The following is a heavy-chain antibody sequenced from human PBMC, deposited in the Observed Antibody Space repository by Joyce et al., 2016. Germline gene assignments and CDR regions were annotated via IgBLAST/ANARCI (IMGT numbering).Heavy chain of an antibody. CDR3: ARPTVGTRYFDL. CDR1: GFTFSDYY. J-gene: IGHJ2*01. Sequence: EVQLVESGGGLVQPGGSLRLSCAASGFTFSDYYMDWVRQAPGKGLEWVARSRNKASSYSTEYAASVKGRFTISRDDSDKLVFLQMNSLNTGDTAVYYCARPTVGTRYFDLWGRGTLVTVSS. V-gene: IGHV3-72*01. CDR2: SRNKASSYST. D-gene: IGHD1-26*01.